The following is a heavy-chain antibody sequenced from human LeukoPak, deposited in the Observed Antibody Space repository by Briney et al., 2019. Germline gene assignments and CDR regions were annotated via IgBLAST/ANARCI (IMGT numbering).Heavy chain of an antibody. J-gene: IGHJ6*02. CDR3: ARSYGDYAYYYCGMDV. CDR2: INNSGST. D-gene: IGHD4-17*01. V-gene: IGHV4-34*01. CDR1: GGSFSGYY. Sequence: SETLSLTCAVYGGSFSGYYWSWIRQPPGKGLEWIGEINNSGSTNYNPSLKSRVTIPVDTSKNQFSLKLSSVTAADTAVYYCARSYGDYAYYYCGMDVWGQGTTVTVSS.